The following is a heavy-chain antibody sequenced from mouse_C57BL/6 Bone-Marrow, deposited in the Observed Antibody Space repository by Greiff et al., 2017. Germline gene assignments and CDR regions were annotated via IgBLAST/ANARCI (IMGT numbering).Heavy chain of an antibody. D-gene: IGHD2-5*01. CDR3: ARGSNYRAMDD. Sequence: EVQLVESGGGLVKPGGSLKLSCAASVFTFSDYGMHWVRQAPEQGLEWVAYISSGSSTIYYADTVKGRFNISRDNAKNTLFRQMTSLRSEERAMYYCARGSNYRAMDDWGQVTSVTVSS. V-gene: IGHV5-17*01. CDR2: ISSGSSTI. J-gene: IGHJ4*01. CDR1: VFTFSDYG.